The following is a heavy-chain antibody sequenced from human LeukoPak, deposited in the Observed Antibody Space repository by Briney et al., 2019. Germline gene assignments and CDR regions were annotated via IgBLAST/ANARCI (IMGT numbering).Heavy chain of an antibody. Sequence: SETLSLTCTVSGGSISSGDYYWSWSRQPPGKGLEWIGYIYYSGSTYYNPSLKSRVTISVDTSKNQFSLKLSSVTAADTAVYYCAGLGRGSYCFDYWEQGTLVTVSS. J-gene: IGHJ4*02. D-gene: IGHD1-26*01. CDR2: IYYSGST. CDR3: AGLGRGSYCFDY. CDR1: GGSISSGDYY. V-gene: IGHV4-30-4*08.